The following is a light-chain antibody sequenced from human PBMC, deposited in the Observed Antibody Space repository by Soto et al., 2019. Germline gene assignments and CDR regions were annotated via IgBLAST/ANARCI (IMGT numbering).Light chain of an antibody. CDR3: QQYDILPIT. CDR1: QDISNY. V-gene: IGKV1-33*01. J-gene: IGKJ5*01. Sequence: DIQMTQSPSSLSASVGDRVTITCQASQDISNYLNWYQQKPGKAPKLLIYDASNLEIGVPSRFSGSGSGTHFTLTISSLQTEDIGTYYCQQYDILPITFGRGKRLEIK. CDR2: DAS.